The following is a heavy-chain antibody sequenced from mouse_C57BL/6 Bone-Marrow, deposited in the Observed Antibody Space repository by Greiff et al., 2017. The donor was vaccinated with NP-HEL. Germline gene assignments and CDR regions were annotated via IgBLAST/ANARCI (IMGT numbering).Heavy chain of an antibody. J-gene: IGHJ2*01. Sequence: EVQLQQSGPELVKPGASVKISCKASGYTFTDYYMNWVKQSHGKSLEWIGDINPNNGGTSYNQKFKGKATLTVDKSSSTAYMELRSLTSEDSAVYYCARGSKAYWGQGTTLTVSS. CDR2: INPNNGGT. V-gene: IGHV1-26*01. CDR1: GYTFTDYY. CDR3: ARGSKAY. D-gene: IGHD2-5*01.